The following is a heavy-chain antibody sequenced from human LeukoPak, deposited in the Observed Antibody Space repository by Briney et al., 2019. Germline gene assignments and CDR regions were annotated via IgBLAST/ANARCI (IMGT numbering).Heavy chain of an antibody. CDR1: GFTLSNYW. CDR2: IEPDGIER. CDR3: ARDPGGGSPHWYFDY. Sequence: GGSLRLSCAASGFTLSNYWMSWVRQAPGKGLEWVANIEPDGIERNYVVSVKGRFTISRDDAKNSLYLQMNSLRAEDTAVYYCARDPGGGSPHWYFDYWGQGTLATVSS. J-gene: IGHJ4*02. D-gene: IGHD3-16*01. V-gene: IGHV3-7*03.